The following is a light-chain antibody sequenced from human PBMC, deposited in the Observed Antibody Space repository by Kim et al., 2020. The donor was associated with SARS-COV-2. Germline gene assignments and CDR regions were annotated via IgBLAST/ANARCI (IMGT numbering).Light chain of an antibody. J-gene: IGKJ2*01. CDR1: QSVSSNY. Sequence: EIVLTQSPGTLSLSPGERATLSCRASQSVSSNYFAWYQHRPGQAPRLLDNAAYSTATGIADRFSGSGSGTDFTPTISRLEPDDFAVYCCQQDDSSPYIFGQGTKLEI. CDR3: QQDDSSPYI. V-gene: IGKV3-20*01. CDR2: AAY.